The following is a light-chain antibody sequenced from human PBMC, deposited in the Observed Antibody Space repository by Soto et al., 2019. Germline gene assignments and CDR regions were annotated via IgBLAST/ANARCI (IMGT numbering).Light chain of an antibody. CDR3: VQALQNQCT. CDR2: LGS. J-gene: IGKJ3*01. Sequence: DIVMTQSPLSLPVTPGEPASISCRSSQSLLHSNGYTYLDWYLQKPGQSPQLLIYLGSNRASGVHDRFSGSGSGTDFTLNISRVEDEDVGAYYCVQALQNQCTFGPGTKVDIK. V-gene: IGKV2-28*01. CDR1: QSLLHSNGYTY.